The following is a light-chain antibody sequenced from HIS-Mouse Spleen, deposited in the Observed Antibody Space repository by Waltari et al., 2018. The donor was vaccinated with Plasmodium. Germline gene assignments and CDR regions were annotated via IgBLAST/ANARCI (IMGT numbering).Light chain of an antibody. V-gene: IGLV2-23*03. CDR1: SSDVGSYNL. CDR3: CSYAGSSTFV. J-gene: IGLJ3*02. Sequence: QSALTQPASVSGSPGQSITISCTGTSSDVGSYNLVSWYQQHPGKAPKLMIYEGSKRPSGVSHRFSCSKSGNTASLTISGLQAEDEADYYCCSYAGSSTFVFGGGTKLTVL. CDR2: EGS.